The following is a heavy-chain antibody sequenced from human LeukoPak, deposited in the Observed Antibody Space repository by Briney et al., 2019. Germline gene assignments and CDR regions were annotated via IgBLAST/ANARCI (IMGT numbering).Heavy chain of an antibody. D-gene: IGHD3-10*01. Sequence: PGGSLRLSCAASGFTFSSYAMSWVRQAPGKGLEWVSAISGSGGSTYYADSVKGRFTISRDNSKNTLYLQMNSLRAEDTAVYYCAKDRGGGWYYGSRSSPADYWGQGTLVTVSS. CDR1: GFTFSSYA. J-gene: IGHJ4*02. CDR3: AKDRGGGWYYGSRSSPADY. V-gene: IGHV3-23*01. CDR2: ISGSGGST.